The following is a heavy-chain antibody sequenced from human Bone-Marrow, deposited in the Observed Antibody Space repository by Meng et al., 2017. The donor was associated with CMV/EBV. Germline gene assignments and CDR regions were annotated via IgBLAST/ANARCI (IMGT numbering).Heavy chain of an antibody. CDR3: ARSQYFDWLLPPPYYYYGMDV. D-gene: IGHD3-9*01. J-gene: IGHJ6*02. CDR1: GGSISSYY. V-gene: IGHV4-59*01. CDR2: IYYSGST. Sequence: SETLSLTCTVSGGSISSYYWSWIRQPPGKGLEWIGYIYYSGSTNYNPSLKSRVTISVDTSKNQFSLKLSSVTAADTAVYYCARSQYFDWLLPPPYYYYGMDVWGQGTTVTASS.